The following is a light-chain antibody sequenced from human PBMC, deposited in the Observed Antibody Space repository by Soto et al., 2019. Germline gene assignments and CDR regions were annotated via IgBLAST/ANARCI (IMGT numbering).Light chain of an antibody. CDR1: QSISSW. CDR3: QQRKNWQVT. Sequence: DIQITQSPSTLSASVGDRVTITCRASQSISSWLAWYQQKPGKAPKLLIYKASSLESGVPSRFSGSGSGTDFTLTISSLEPEDFAVYYCQQRKNWQVTFGQGTRLEI. CDR2: KAS. J-gene: IGKJ5*01. V-gene: IGKV1-5*03.